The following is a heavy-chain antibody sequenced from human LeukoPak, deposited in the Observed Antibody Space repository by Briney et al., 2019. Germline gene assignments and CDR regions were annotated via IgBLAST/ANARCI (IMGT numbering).Heavy chain of an antibody. Sequence: PGGSLRLSCAASGFTFSSYAMSWVRQAPGKGLEWVSVVSGSGGSTYYGDSVKGRFTISRDNSKNTLYLQMNSLRAEDTAVYYCAKGGRFLEWLSFDYWGQGSLVTVSS. CDR1: GFTFSSYA. D-gene: IGHD3-3*01. CDR3: AKGGRFLEWLSFDY. CDR2: VSGSGGST. V-gene: IGHV3-23*01. J-gene: IGHJ4*02.